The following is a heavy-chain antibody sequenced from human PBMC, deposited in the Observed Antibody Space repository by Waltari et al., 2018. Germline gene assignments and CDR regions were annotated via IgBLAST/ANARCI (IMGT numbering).Heavy chain of an antibody. J-gene: IGHJ6*02. V-gene: IGHV3-74*01. D-gene: IGHD6-13*01. CDR3: AKVAPRTYRSPVPGRDYYYGMDV. CDR2: IASDGTSE. Sequence: EVRLVESGGGLVQPGESLSLSCAASGFTFSSFWMHWVRQAPGKGLVWVARIASDGTSERYAASVKGRCTIARDNAKNTLYLQMKRLRVEDTAVYYCAKVAPRTYRSPVPGRDYYYGMDVWGQGTTVTVFS. CDR1: GFTFSSFW.